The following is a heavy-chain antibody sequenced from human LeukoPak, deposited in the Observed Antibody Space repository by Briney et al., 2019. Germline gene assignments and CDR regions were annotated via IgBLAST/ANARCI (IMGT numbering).Heavy chain of an antibody. D-gene: IGHD6-13*01. CDR2: ISWDGGIT. J-gene: IGHJ4*02. CDR1: GFMFDDYT. CDR3: AILASAGFDY. Sequence: GGSLRLSCAASGFMFDDYTMHWVRQAPGKGLEWVSLISWDGGITYYADSVKGRFTISRDNNKNPLHLQVTSLRTEDTALYYCAILASAGFDYWGKGTLVTVSS. V-gene: IGHV3-43*01.